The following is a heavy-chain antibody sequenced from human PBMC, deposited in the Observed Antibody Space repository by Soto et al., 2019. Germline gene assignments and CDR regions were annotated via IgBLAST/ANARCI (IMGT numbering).Heavy chain of an antibody. V-gene: IGHV4-34*01. CDR1: GGSFSGYY. CDR2: INHSGST. Sequence: SETLSLTCAVYGGSFSGYYWSWIRQPPGKGLEWIGEINHSGSTNYNPSLKSRVTISVDTSKNQFSLKLSSVTAADTAVYYCARLHRKTYYDFWSGYYGWGQGTLVTVSS. J-gene: IGHJ4*02. CDR3: ARLHRKTYYDFWSGYYG. D-gene: IGHD3-3*01.